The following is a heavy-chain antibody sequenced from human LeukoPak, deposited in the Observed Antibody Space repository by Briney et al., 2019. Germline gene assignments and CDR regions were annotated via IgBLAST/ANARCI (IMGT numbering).Heavy chain of an antibody. CDR3: ARDRDYGEIDY. Sequence: GGSLRLSCAASGFTFSGYYTSWIRQVPGKGLEWVSYIGRSGTTIHYADSVKGRFTISWDNAKKSLYLEMNSLRAEDTAVYYCARDRDYGEIDYWGQGTLVTVSS. CDR1: GFTFSGYY. D-gene: IGHD4-17*01. CDR2: IGRSGTTI. J-gene: IGHJ4*02. V-gene: IGHV3-11*04.